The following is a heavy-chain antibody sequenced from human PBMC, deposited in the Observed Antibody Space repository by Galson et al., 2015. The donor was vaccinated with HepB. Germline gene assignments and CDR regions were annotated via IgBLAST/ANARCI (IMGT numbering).Heavy chain of an antibody. CDR1: GFTFSSYS. V-gene: IGHV3-21*01. CDR3: TRGYSTATGSDGYYYYGMDV. Sequence: SLRLSCAASGFTFSSYSMHWVRQAPGKGLEWVPSINRDSTYIHYTDTVKGRFTISRDSAQNSVYLQMNSLRADDTAVYYCTRGYSTATGSDGYYYYGMDVWGQGTTVSVSS. CDR2: INRDSTYI. D-gene: IGHD2-2*01. J-gene: IGHJ6*02.